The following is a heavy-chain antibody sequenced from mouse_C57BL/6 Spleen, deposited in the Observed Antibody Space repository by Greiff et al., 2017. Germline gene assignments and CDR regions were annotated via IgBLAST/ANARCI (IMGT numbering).Heavy chain of an antibody. CDR2: INPSNGGT. D-gene: IGHD1-1*01. CDR3: ERRGDYGSSHYSDG. CDR1: VYTFTCYW. J-gene: IGHJ2*01. V-gene: IGHV1-53*01. Sequence: QVQLQQSGADLAKPGASVKLSCKASVYTFTCYWMHWVKQWPGQGLAWIGNINPSNGGTNSNEKFKSKATLTVDKSYRTAYMQLSSLTSEDSAVYYGERRGDYGSSHYSDGWGPGRTLTGCS.